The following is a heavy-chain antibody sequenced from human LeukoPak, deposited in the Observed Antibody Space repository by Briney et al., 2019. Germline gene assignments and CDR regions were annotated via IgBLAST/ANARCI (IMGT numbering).Heavy chain of an antibody. J-gene: IGHJ4*02. V-gene: IGHV3-66*01. D-gene: IGHD1-26*01. CDR2: IYSGGST. CDR3: ARRAVGGIAFDY. Sequence: GGSLRLSCAASGVTFSVYSMNWVRQAPGKGLEWVSVIYSGGSTYYADSVKGRFTISRDNSKNTLYLQMNSLRDEDTAVYYCARRAVGGIAFDYWGQGTLVTVSS. CDR1: GVTFSVYS.